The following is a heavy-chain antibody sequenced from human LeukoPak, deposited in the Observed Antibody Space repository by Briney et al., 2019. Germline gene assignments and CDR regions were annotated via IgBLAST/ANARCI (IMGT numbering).Heavy chain of an antibody. CDR1: GFTFSNAW. CDR3: TTDDSGDIVVVPAAMEAYYY. D-gene: IGHD2-2*01. J-gene: IGHJ4*02. Sequence: PGGSLRLSCAASGFTFSNAWMSWVCQAPGKGLEWVGRIKSKTDGGTTDYAAPVKGRFTISRDDSKNTLYLQMNSLKTEDTAVYYCTTDDSGDIVVVPAAMEAYYYWGQGTLVTVSS. CDR2: IKSKTDGGTT. V-gene: IGHV3-15*01.